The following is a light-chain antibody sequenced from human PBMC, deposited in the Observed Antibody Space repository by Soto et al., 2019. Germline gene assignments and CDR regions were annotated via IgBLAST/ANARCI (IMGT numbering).Light chain of an antibody. CDR2: DAS. Sequence: EIVLTQSPGTLSLSPGERATLSCRASQSVSSYLAWYQQKPGQAPRLLIYDASNRATGIPARFSGSGSGTDFTLTISRIENEDFAVYYCQQRSNWPWTFGQGTKVDIK. V-gene: IGKV3-11*01. J-gene: IGKJ1*01. CDR1: QSVSSY. CDR3: QQRSNWPWT.